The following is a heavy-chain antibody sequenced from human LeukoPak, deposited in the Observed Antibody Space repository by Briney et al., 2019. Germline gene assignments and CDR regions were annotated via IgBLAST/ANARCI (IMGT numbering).Heavy chain of an antibody. CDR2: INSGGTTS. CDR1: GFTFSSYW. CDR3: GSDLYLGY. J-gene: IGHJ4*02. V-gene: IGHV3-74*01. Sequence: PGGSLRLSCAASGFTFSSYWMHWVRQAPGKGLVWVSRINSGGTTSNYADSVKGRFTISRDNAKNTLYLQMNSLRAEDTAVYYCGSDLYLGYWGQGSLVTVSS.